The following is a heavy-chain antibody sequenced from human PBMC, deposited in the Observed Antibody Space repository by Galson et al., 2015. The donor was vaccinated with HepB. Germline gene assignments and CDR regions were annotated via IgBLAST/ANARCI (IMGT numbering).Heavy chain of an antibody. V-gene: IGHV1-69*01. D-gene: IGHD3-3*01. CDR1: GGTFSSYA. CDR3: ARTPRITIFGVVMVWFDP. Sequence: SCKASGGTFSSYAINWVRQAPGQGLEWMGGIIPIFGTANYAQKFQGRVTITADESTSTAYMELSSLRSEDTAVYYCARTPRITIFGVVMVWFDPWGQGTLVTVSS. CDR2: IIPIFGTA. J-gene: IGHJ5*02.